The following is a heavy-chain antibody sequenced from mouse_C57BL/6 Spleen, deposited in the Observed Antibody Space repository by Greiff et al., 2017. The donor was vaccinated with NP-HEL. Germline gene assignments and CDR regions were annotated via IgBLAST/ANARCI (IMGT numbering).Heavy chain of an antibody. CDR3: ARSWDYYDYDGYAMDY. J-gene: IGHJ4*01. CDR1: GFNIKNTY. V-gene: IGHV14-3*01. Sequence: DVQLQESVAELVRPGASVKLSCTASGFNIKNTYMHWVKQRPEQGLEWIGRIDPANGNTKYAPKFQGKATITADTSSNTAYLQLSSLTSEDTAIYYWARSWDYYDYDGYAMDYWGQGTSVTVSS. CDR2: IDPANGNT. D-gene: IGHD2-4*01.